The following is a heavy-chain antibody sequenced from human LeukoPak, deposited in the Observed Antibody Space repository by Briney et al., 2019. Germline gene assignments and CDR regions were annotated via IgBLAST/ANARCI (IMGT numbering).Heavy chain of an antibody. J-gene: IGHJ4*02. D-gene: IGHD3-22*01. CDR3: ARFNDYYDSSGYYYDY. CDR1: GFTFSSYA. CDR2: IIPIFGTA. Sequence: GGSLRLSCAASGFTFSSYAISWVRQAPGQGLEWMGGIIPIFGTANYAQKFQGRVTITTDESTSTAYMELSSLRSEDTAVYYCARFNDYYDSSGYYYDYWGQGTLVTVSS. V-gene: IGHV1-69*05.